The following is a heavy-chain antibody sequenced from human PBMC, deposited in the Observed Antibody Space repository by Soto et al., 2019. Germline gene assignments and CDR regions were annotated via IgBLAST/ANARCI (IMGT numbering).Heavy chain of an antibody. Sequence: QVQLVQSGAEVKKPGSSVKVSCKASGGTFSSYTISWVRQAPGQGLEWMGRIIPTRGIANYAHKVQGRVTITADKSTSTAYMELSSLRAEDTAVYYCARGRDGYSSADWGQGTLVTVSS. D-gene: IGHD5-18*01. CDR1: GGTFSSYT. CDR2: IIPTRGIA. CDR3: ARGRDGYSSAD. V-gene: IGHV1-69*02. J-gene: IGHJ4*02.